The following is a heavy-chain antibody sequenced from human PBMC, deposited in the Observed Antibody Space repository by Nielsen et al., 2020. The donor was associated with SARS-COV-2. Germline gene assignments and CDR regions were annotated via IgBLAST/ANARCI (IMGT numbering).Heavy chain of an antibody. J-gene: IGHJ4*02. Sequence: SQTLSLTCAVYGGSFSGYYWSWIRQHPGKGLEWIGYIYYSGSTYYNPSLKSRVTISVDTSKNQFSLKLSSVTAADTAVYYCARQRGSYTIYYFDYWGQGTLVTVSS. V-gene: IGHV4-34*01. D-gene: IGHD1-26*01. CDR1: GGSFSGYY. CDR3: ARQRGSYTIYYFDY. CDR2: IYYSGST.